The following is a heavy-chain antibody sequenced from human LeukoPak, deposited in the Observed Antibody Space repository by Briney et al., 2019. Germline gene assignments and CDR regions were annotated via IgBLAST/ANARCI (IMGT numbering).Heavy chain of an antibody. Sequence: SGTLSLTCTVSGGSISSSSYYWGWICQPPGKGLEWIGSIYYSGSTYYNPSLKSRVTISVDTSKNQFSLKLSSVTAADTAVYYCARQLWFGELPPSDYMDVWGKGTTVTISS. CDR1: GGSISSSSYY. CDR3: ARQLWFGELPPSDYMDV. V-gene: IGHV4-39*01. J-gene: IGHJ6*03. CDR2: IYYSGST. D-gene: IGHD3-10*01.